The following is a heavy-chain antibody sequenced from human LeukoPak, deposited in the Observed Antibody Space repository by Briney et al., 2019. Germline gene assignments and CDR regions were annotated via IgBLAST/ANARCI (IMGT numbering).Heavy chain of an antibody. D-gene: IGHD4-11*01. CDR1: GGTFSIYA. Sequence: GPSVTVSCKASGGTFSIYATSWVRHAPGQGLEWMGGIIPIFDSTNYAENFQGRVTFTADRSTSTAYMELNSLRSDDTAVYYCARTTTATHNYYYYHMDVWGKGTTVTVSS. CDR3: ARTTTATHNYYYYHMDV. J-gene: IGHJ6*03. CDR2: IIPIFDST. V-gene: IGHV1-69*06.